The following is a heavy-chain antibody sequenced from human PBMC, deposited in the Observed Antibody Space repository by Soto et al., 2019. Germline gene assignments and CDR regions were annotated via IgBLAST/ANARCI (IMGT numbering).Heavy chain of an antibody. Sequence: PSETLSLTCAAYGGSFSGYYWNWIRQPPGKGLEWIGELNHSGSTKYNPSLKSGVSIPLDTSMNQFSLRVKSVTPAERAVYYFERDKNYYHYGMDVWGQGTTVTVS. J-gene: IGHJ6*02. V-gene: IGHV4-34*01. CDR2: LNHSGST. CDR1: GGSFSGYY. CDR3: ERDKNYYHYGMDV.